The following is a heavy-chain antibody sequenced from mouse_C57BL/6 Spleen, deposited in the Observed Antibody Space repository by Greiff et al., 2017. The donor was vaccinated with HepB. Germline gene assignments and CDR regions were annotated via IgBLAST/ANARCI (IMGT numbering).Heavy chain of an antibody. J-gene: IGHJ4*01. D-gene: IGHD1-2*01. V-gene: IGHV5-6*01. CDR2: ISSGGSYT. Sequence: EVKVVESGGDLVKPGGSLKLSCAASGFTFSSYGMSWVRQTPDKRLEWVATISSGGSYTYYPDSVKGRFTISRDNAKNTLYLQMSSLKSEDTAMYYCARHLRPSYYYAMDYWGQGTSVTVSS. CDR1: GFTFSSYG. CDR3: ARHLRPSYYYAMDY.